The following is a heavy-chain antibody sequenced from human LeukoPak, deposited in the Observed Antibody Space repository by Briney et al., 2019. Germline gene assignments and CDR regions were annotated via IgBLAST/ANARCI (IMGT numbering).Heavy chain of an antibody. D-gene: IGHD6-19*01. V-gene: IGHV3-7*01. J-gene: IGHJ3*02. CDR3: ARYGNGAWLAHYAFDI. Sequence: GGSLRLSCAASGFSLRNYWMSWVRQAPGKGLEWVANINQDGSEKYYVDSVKGRFAISRDNAENSLYLQMNSLRAEDTAVYYCARYGNGAWLAHYAFDIWGQGTMVTVSS. CDR1: GFSLRNYW. CDR2: INQDGSEK.